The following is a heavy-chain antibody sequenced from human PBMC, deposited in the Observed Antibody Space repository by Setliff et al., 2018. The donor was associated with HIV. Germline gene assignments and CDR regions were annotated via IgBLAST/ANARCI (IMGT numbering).Heavy chain of an antibody. CDR3: ARCSGRFGAVTWFDP. CDR1: GGAFSDDY. J-gene: IGHJ5*02. Sequence: ETWSLTGDGYGGAFSDDYWGWIRQTPGRGMEWVGEINHAGRTNYNPSLKSRVIMAVDASKSQISLYLTSVTAADTAVYYCARCSGRFGAVTWFDPWGHGMLVTVSS. V-gene: IGHV4-34*01. D-gene: IGHD3-10*02. CDR2: INHAGRT.